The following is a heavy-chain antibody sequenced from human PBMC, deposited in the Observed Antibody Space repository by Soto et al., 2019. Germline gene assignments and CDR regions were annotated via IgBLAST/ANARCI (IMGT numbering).Heavy chain of an antibody. J-gene: IGHJ4*02. CDR1: GFTFSSNW. CDR2: IQQDESEK. Sequence: EVQLVESGGDLVQPGGSLRLSCVGSGFTFSSNWMSWVRQVPGKGLGWVANIQQDESEKYYADSVKGRFTVSRDNAKNSTYLQRNSLRVDDTAVYHCARQRLGNMERDFDLWGQGTAVTVSS. D-gene: IGHD3-16*01. CDR3: ARQRLGNMERDFDL. V-gene: IGHV3-7*04.